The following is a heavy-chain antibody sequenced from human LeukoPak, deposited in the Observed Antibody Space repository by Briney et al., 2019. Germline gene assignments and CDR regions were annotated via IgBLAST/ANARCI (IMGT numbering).Heavy chain of an antibody. CDR2: IYYSGST. CDR3: ARVFTMVRGVILDSEYFDY. V-gene: IGHV4-59*01. J-gene: IGHJ4*02. Sequence: SETLSLTCTVSGVSISGYYWSWIRQPPGKGLEWIGYIYYSGSTNYNPSLKSRVTISVDTSKNQFSLKLSSVTAADTAVYYCARVFTMVRGVILDSEYFDYWGQGTLVTVSS. D-gene: IGHD3-10*01. CDR1: GVSISGYY.